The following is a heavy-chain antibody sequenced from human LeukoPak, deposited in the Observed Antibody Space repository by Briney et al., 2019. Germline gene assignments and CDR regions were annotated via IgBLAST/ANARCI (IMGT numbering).Heavy chain of an antibody. CDR3: ARIRNVVNVHWGFFDI. CDR1: GFTFITDN. D-gene: IGHD2-8*02. V-gene: IGHV3-48*04. CDR2: IYSSSTTV. J-gene: IGHJ4*02. Sequence: GGSLRLSCAASGFTFITDNMGWVRQAPGKGLEWVSYIYSSSTTVYYTDSVKGRFTISRDNARNSLYLQMNSLRAEDTAVYYCARIRNVVNVHWGFFDIWGQGTLVTVPS.